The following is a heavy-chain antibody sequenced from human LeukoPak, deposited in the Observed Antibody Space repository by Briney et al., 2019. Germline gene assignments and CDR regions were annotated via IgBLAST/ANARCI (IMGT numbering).Heavy chain of an antibody. V-gene: IGHV4-34*01. J-gene: IGHJ5*02. CDR1: GGSFSGYY. CDR2: INHSGST. Sequence: SETLSLTCAVYGGSFSGYYWSWIRQPPGKGLEWIGEINHSGSTNYNPSLKSRATISVDTSKNQFSLKLSSVTAADTAVYYCARAYIAAGWFDPWGQGTLVTVSS. D-gene: IGHD6-13*01. CDR3: ARAYIAAGWFDP.